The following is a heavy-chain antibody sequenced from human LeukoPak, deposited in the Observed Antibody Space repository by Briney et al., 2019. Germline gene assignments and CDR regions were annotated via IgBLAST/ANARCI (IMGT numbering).Heavy chain of an antibody. CDR3: AKRLGLGDTDY. D-gene: IGHD3-16*01. J-gene: IGHJ4*02. Sequence: GRSLRLSCVASGFTLNNYGMHWVRQAPGKGLEWVAVISYDGSNKYHADSVKGRFTISRDNSKNTLYLQMNSLRAEDTAVYYCAKRLGLGDTDYWGQGTLVTVSS. CDR2: ISYDGSNK. CDR1: GFTLNNYG. V-gene: IGHV3-30*18.